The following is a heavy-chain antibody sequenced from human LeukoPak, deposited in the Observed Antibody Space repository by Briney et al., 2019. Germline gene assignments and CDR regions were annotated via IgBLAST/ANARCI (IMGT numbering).Heavy chain of an antibody. D-gene: IGHD3-9*01. J-gene: IGHJ4*02. CDR3: ARIRYLDPYYFDY. V-gene: IGHV4-59*01. CDR2: FYYSGST. CDR1: GGSISSYY. Sequence: SETLSLTCTVSGGSISSYYWSWIRQPPGKGLEWIGYFYYSGSTNYNPSLKSRVTISVDTSKNQFSLKLSSVTAADTAVYYCARIRYLDPYYFDYWGQGTLVTVSS.